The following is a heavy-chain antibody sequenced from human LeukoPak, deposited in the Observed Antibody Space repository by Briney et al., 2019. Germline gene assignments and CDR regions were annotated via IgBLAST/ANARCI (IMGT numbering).Heavy chain of an antibody. Sequence: GGSLRLSCAASGFTFSSYWMSWVRQAPGKGLEWVANIKQDGSGKYYVDSVKGRFTISRDNAKNSLYLQMNSLRAEDTAVYYCARDEVGFGEPTTLHDYWGQGTLVTVSS. D-gene: IGHD3-10*01. J-gene: IGHJ4*02. CDR3: ARDEVGFGEPTTLHDY. V-gene: IGHV3-7*03. CDR2: IKQDGSGK. CDR1: GFTFSSYW.